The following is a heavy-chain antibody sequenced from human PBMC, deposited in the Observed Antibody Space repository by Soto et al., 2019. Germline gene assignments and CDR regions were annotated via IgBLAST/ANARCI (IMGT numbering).Heavy chain of an antibody. Sequence: QVQLVESGGGVVQPGRSLRFSCAASGFTFSSYGMHWVRQAPGKGLEWVAVISYDGSNKYYADSVKGRFTISRDNSKSTLYLQMNSLRAEDTAVYYCAKDLQYCSGGSCYDYGMDVWGQGTTVTVSS. D-gene: IGHD2-15*01. CDR2: ISYDGSNK. CDR3: AKDLQYCSGGSCYDYGMDV. V-gene: IGHV3-30*18. J-gene: IGHJ6*02. CDR1: GFTFSSYG.